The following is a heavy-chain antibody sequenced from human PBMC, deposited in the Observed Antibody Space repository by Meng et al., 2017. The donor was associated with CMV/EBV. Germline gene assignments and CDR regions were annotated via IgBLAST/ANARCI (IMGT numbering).Heavy chain of an antibody. D-gene: IGHD3-3*01. CDR3: ARDVGTHDYDFWSGPWQSYGMDV. J-gene: IGHJ6*02. Sequence: GESLKISCAAPGFTVSSNYMSWVRQAPGKGLEWVSVIYSDGSTYYADSVKGRFTISRDNSKNTLYLQMNSLRAEDTAVYYCARDVGTHDYDFWSGPWQSYGMDVWGQGTTVTVSS. CDR2: IYSDGST. CDR1: GFTVSSNY. V-gene: IGHV3-66*02.